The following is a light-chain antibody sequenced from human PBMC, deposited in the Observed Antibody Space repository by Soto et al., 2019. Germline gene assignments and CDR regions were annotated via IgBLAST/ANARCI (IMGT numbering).Light chain of an antibody. J-gene: IGKJ1*01. CDR2: GAS. CDR1: QSGSY. Sequence: ETALTQSPGTLSLSPGERVTLSCRASQSGSYLAWYQQKPGQAPRLLIYGASSRATGIPDMFSGSGSGTDFTLTIGRLEPEDFAVYYCQQYDSAPPAWTFGQGTTVEVK. CDR3: QQYDSAPPAWT. V-gene: IGKV3-20*01.